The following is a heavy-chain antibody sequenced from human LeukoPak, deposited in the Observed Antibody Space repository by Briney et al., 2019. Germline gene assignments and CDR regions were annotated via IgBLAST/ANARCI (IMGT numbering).Heavy chain of an antibody. J-gene: IGHJ4*02. D-gene: IGHD6-19*01. V-gene: IGHV3-33*01. CDR2: IWYDGSNK. Sequence: PGGSLRLSCAASGFTFSSYGMHWVRQAPGKGLEWVAVIWYDGSNKYYADSAKGRFTISRDNSKNTLYLQMNSLRAEDTAVYYCAISVAGPATFDYWGQGTLVTVSS. CDR3: AISVAGPATFDY. CDR1: GFTFSSYG.